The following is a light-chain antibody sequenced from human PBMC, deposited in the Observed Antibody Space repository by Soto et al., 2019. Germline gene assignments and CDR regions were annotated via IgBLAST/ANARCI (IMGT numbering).Light chain of an antibody. Sequence: DIQMTQSPSTMSGSVGDRVTITCRASQTISSWLAWYQQKPGKANKLLIYKASTLKSGVPSRLSGSGSGTEFTLTISSLQPVDVATYYCQHYNGYPEAFGQGAKVDIX. J-gene: IGKJ1*01. CDR1: QTISSW. V-gene: IGKV1-5*03. CDR3: QHYNGYPEA. CDR2: KAS.